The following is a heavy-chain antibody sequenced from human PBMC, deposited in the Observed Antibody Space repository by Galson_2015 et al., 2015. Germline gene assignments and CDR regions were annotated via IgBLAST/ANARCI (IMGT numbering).Heavy chain of an antibody. V-gene: IGHV1-3*01. J-gene: IGHJ5*02. Sequence: SVKVSCKASGYTFTSYAMHWVRQAPGQRLEWMGWINAGNGNTKYSQKFQGRVTVTRDTSASTAYMELSSLRSEDTAVYYCARVTIFGGRFDPWGQGTLVTVSS. CDR1: GYTFTSYA. CDR2: INAGNGNT. D-gene: IGHD3-3*01. CDR3: ARVTIFGGRFDP.